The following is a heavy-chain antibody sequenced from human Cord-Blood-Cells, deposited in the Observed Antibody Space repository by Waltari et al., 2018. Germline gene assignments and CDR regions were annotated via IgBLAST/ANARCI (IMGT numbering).Heavy chain of an antibody. D-gene: IGHD3-22*01. CDR3: ARLGWNTYDSSGYYYFDY. Sequence: QVQLQESGPGLVKPSETLSLTCTVSGGSISSYYWSWIRQPPGKGLEWIGYIYYSGSTNYNPPLKGRVTISLDTSKNQFSLKLSSVTAADTAVYYCARLGWNTYDSSGYYYFDYWGQGTLVTVSS. CDR2: IYYSGST. J-gene: IGHJ4*02. V-gene: IGHV4-59*08. CDR1: GGSISSYY.